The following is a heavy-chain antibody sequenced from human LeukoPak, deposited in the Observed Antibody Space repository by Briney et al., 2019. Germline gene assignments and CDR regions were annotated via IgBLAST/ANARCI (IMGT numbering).Heavy chain of an antibody. CDR3: ARGATGQLLDWFDP. D-gene: IGHD2-2*01. J-gene: IGHJ5*02. Sequence: PSETMSLTCAVSGYSISSGYYWGWIRQPPGKGLEWIVSIYHSGSTYYNPSLKSRVTISVDTSKNQFSLKLSSVTAADTAVYYCARGATGQLLDWFDPWGQGTLVTVSS. CDR2: IYHSGST. CDR1: GYSISSGYY. V-gene: IGHV4-38-2*01.